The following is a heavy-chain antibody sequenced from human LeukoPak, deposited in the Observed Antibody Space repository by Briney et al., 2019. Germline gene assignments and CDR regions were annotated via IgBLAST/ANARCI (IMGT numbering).Heavy chain of an antibody. Sequence: GASVKVSCKASGYTLTGYYMHWVRQAPGQGLEWMGWINPNSGGTNYAQKFQGWVTMTRDTSISTAYMELSRLRSDDTAVYYFFFQAEDGIRDFDWLSGYGMDVWGQGTTVTVSS. D-gene: IGHD3-9*01. CDR2: INPNSGGT. J-gene: IGHJ6*02. CDR1: GYTLTGYY. CDR3: FFQAEDGIRDFDWLSGYGMDV. V-gene: IGHV1-2*04.